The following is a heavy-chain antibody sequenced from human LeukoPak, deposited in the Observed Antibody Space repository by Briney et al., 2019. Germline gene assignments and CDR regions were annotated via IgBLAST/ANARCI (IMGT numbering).Heavy chain of an antibody. CDR3: ARRLSGSYLDY. J-gene: IGHJ4*02. D-gene: IGHD1-26*01. CDR1: GYTFTGYY. V-gene: IGHV1-2*06. CDR2: INPNSGGT. Sequence: ASVKVSXKASGYTFTGYYMHWVRQAPGQGLEWMGRINPNSGGTNYAQKFQGRVTMTRDTSISTAYMELSRLRSDDMAVYYCARRLSGSYLDYWGQGTLVTVSS.